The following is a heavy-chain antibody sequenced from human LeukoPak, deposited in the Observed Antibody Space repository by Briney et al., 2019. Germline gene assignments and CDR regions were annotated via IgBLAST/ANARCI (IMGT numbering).Heavy chain of an antibody. CDR1: GGSISGYY. J-gene: IGHJ6*02. V-gene: IGHV4-59*08. D-gene: IGHD1-26*01. CDR2: IYYSGST. CDR3: ARYTRGRNGMDV. Sequence: SETLSLTCTVSGGSISGYYWNWVRQPPGKGLEWIGYIYYSGSTNYNPSLKSRVTISVDTPKNQFSLKLSSVTAADTAVYYCARYTRGRNGMDVWGQGTTVTVSS.